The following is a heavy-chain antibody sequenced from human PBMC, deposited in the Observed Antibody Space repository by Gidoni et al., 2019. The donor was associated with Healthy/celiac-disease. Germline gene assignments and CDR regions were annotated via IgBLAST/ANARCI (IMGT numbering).Heavy chain of an antibody. Sequence: EVQLVESGGGLVKPGRSLRLSCTASGFTFGDYAMSWFRQAPGKGLEWVGFIRSKAYGGTTEYAASVKGRFTISRDDSKSIAYLQMNSLKTEDTAVYYCTREREKWIQRPTLFDYWGQGTLVTVSS. D-gene: IGHD5-18*01. CDR1: GFTFGDYA. J-gene: IGHJ4*02. CDR2: IRSKAYGGTT. CDR3: TREREKWIQRPTLFDY. V-gene: IGHV3-49*05.